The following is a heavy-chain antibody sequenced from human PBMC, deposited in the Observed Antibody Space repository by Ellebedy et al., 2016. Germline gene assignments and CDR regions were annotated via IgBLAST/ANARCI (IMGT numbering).Heavy chain of an antibody. CDR3: AKANPPIAVRPDDALHI. V-gene: IGHV3-9*01. D-gene: IGHD6-6*01. CDR2: ISWNSGSI. J-gene: IGHJ3*02. Sequence: SLKISCAASGFTFDDYAMHWVRQAPGKGLEWVSGISWNSGSIGYADSVKGRFTISRDNAKNCLYLQMNSLRADDTALYYCAKANPPIAVRPDDALHIWGQGTMVTVSS. CDR1: GFTFDDYA.